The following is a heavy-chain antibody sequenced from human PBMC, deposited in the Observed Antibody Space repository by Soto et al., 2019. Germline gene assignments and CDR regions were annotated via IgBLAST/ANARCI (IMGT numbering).Heavy chain of an antibody. CDR2: ISAYNGNT. D-gene: IGHD6-6*01. Sequence: ASVKVSCKASGYTFTSYGISWVRQAPGQGLEWMGWISAYNGNTNDEQKLQGRVTMTTDTSTSTAYMELRSLRSDDTAVYYCARDRLPDGARPYDYWGQGTLVTVSS. CDR3: ARDRLPDGARPYDY. J-gene: IGHJ4*02. V-gene: IGHV1-18*01. CDR1: GYTFTSYG.